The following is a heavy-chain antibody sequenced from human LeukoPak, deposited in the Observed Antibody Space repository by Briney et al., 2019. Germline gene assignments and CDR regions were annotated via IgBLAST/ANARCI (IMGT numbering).Heavy chain of an antibody. CDR1: GGSISSGSYY. CDR3: ARVVRGVIILSGSYYMDV. J-gene: IGHJ6*03. Sequence: SETLSLTCTVSGGSISSGSYYWSWIRQPAGKGLEWIGRIYTSGSTNYNPSLKSRVTISVDTSKNQFSLKLSSVTAADTAVYYCARVVRGVIILSGSYYMDVWGKGTTVTVSS. CDR2: IYTSGST. D-gene: IGHD3-10*01. V-gene: IGHV4-61*02.